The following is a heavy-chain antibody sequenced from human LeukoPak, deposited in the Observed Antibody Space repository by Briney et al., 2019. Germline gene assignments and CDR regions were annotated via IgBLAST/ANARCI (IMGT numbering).Heavy chain of an antibody. CDR2: IYYSGNT. D-gene: IGHD2-2*01. CDR1: GGFVTGYY. CDR3: ARDRGCSSTNCYPDAFDI. V-gene: IGHV4-59*02. J-gene: IGHJ3*02. Sequence: SETLSLTCTVSGGFVTGYYWSWTRQPPGRGPEWLGYIYYSGNTNYNPSLKSRVTISVDTSNNQFSLRLDSVTAADTAVYYCARDRGCSSTNCYPDAFDIWGRGTMVTVSS.